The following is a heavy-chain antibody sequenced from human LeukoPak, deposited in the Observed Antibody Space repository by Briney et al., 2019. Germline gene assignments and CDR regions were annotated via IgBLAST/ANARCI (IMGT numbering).Heavy chain of an antibody. CDR3: ARRSGSYYDI. CDR2: IYYSGST. J-gene: IGHJ4*02. D-gene: IGHD1-26*01. CDR1: GGSISSSSYY. V-gene: IGHV4-39*01. Sequence: SETLSLTCTASGGSISSSSYYWGWIRQPPGKGLEWIGSIYYSGSTYYNPSLKSRVTISVDTSKNQFSLKLSSVTAADTAVYYCARRSGSYYDIWGQGTLVTVSS.